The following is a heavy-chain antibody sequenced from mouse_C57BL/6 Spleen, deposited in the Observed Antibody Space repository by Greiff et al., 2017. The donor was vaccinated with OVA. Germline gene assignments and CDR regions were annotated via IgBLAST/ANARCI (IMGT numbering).Heavy chain of an antibody. CDR2: ISSGGSYT. Sequence: EVHLVESGGDLVKPGGSLKLSCAASGFTFSSYGMSWVRQTPDKRLEWVATISSGGSYTYYPDSVKGRFTISRDNAKNTLYLQMSNLKSEDTAMYYCARDERRRGDSYFDVWGTGTTVTVSS. J-gene: IGHJ1*03. V-gene: IGHV5-6*01. CDR3: ARDERRRGDSYFDV. CDR1: GFTFSSYG. D-gene: IGHD2-12*01.